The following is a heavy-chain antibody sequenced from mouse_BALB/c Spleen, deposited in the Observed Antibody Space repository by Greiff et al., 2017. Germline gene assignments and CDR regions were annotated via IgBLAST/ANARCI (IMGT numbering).Heavy chain of an antibody. CDR3: ARGENGNYLDY. D-gene: IGHD2-1*01. V-gene: IGHV2-2*02. J-gene: IGHJ2*01. CDR2: IWSGGST. CDR1: GFSLTSYG. Sequence: VKLVESGPGLVQPSQSLSITCTVSGFSLTSYGVHWVRQSPGKGLEWLGVIWSGGSTDYNAAFISRLSISKDNSKSQVFFKMNSLQANDTAIYYCARGENGNYLDYWGQGTTLTVSS.